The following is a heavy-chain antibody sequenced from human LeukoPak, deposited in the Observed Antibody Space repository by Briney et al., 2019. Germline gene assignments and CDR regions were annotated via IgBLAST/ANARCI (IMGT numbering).Heavy chain of an antibody. J-gene: IGHJ3*01. V-gene: IGHV3-7*01. CDR2: IDQDGSDK. CDR1: GFTFSRHY. CDR3: AREAIVATSDDAFDL. Sequence: GGSLRLSCAASGFTFSRHYMSWVRQAPGKGLEWVANIDQDGSDKYFVDSVKGRFTISRDNAKNSLYLQMNSLRVDDAAVYYCAREAIVATSDDAFDLWGQGTMVTVSS. D-gene: IGHD5-12*01.